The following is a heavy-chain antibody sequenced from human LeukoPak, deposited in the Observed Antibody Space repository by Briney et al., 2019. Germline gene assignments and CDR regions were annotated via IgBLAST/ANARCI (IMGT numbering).Heavy chain of an antibody. D-gene: IGHD6-13*01. CDR3: AGGIGYATSPADH. J-gene: IGHJ5*02. V-gene: IGHV4-59*01. CDR2: IHDTRGT. Sequence: SETLSLTCTVSGGSMKNYYWSWIRQPPGKGLEWIGYIHDTRGTNYNPYLKSRVTMSLDTSKNHFSLSLNSVTAADTAVYFCAGGIGYATSPADHLGQGTLVIVSS. CDR1: GGSMKNYY.